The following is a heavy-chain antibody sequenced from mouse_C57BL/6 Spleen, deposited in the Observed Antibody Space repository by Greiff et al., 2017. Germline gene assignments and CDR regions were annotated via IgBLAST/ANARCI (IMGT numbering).Heavy chain of an antibody. CDR3: ARDPDYYGSPLPSFDV. D-gene: IGHD1-1*01. Sequence: EVKLMESGGGLVKPGGSLKLSCAASGFTFSGYAMSWVRQTPEKRLEWVATISDGGSYTYYPDNVKGRFTISRDHAKNTLYLQLSHMKSEDKAMYYCARDPDYYGSPLPSFDVWGTGTTVTVSS. CDR1: GFTFSGYA. J-gene: IGHJ1*03. CDR2: ISDGGSYT. V-gene: IGHV5-4*01.